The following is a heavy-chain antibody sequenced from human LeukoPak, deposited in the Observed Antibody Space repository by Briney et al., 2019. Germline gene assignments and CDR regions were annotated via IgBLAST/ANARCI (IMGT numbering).Heavy chain of an antibody. V-gene: IGHV4-59*12. J-gene: IGHJ4*02. Sequence: SETLSLTCAVSGGSIRSYYWSWTRQPPGKGLEWIGYMYYTGTTNYNPSLKSRVTISVDTSKNQFSLKLSSVTAADTAVYYCARTDYRVWGQGALVTVSS. D-gene: IGHD4-11*01. CDR3: ARTDYRV. CDR2: MYYTGTT. CDR1: GGSIRSYY.